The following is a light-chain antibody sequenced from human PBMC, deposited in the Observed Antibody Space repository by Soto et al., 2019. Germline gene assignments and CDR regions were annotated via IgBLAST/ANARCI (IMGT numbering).Light chain of an antibody. J-gene: IGKJ1*01. CDR1: QSVSSSY. Sequence: EIVLTQSPGTLSLSPGERATLSCRASQSVSSSYLAWYQQQPGQAPRLLIYGASSRATGIPDRFSGSGSGTDFTLTTSRLEPEDFAVYYCQQYGSSPWTFGQGTKVEIK. V-gene: IGKV3-20*01. CDR3: QQYGSSPWT. CDR2: GAS.